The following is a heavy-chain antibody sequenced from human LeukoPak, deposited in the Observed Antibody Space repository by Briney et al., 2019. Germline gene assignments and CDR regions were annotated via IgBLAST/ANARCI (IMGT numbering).Heavy chain of an antibody. J-gene: IGHJ4*02. V-gene: IGHV4-38-2*02. CDR1: GYSIGSGYY. D-gene: IGHD2-2*01. CDR2: IYHSGST. CDR3: ARGVVSTSTYDY. Sequence: SETLSLTCTVSGYSIGSGYYWGWIRQPPGKGLEWIGSIYHSGSTYYNPSLKSRVTISVDTSKNQFSLKLSSVTAADTAVYYCARGVVSTSTYDYWGQGTLVTVSS.